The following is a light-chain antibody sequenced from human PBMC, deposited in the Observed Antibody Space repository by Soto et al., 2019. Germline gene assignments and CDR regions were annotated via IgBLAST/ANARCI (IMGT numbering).Light chain of an antibody. CDR3: QQYKDWPTT. Sequence: KVFDQSPATLAGSPGQRAPPTFKASHYISTTVAWYHQKPGQAPRLVVYGASTRDTGVPARFTGSGAGTDFTLSITSLQSEDFGVYFCQQYKDWPTTCGQGTKVDIK. J-gene: IGKJ1*01. CDR2: GAS. CDR1: HYISTT. V-gene: IGKV3-15*01.